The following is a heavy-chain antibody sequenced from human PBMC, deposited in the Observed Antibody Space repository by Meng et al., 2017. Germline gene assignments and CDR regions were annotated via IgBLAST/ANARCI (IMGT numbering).Heavy chain of an antibody. CDR1: GFSLSTSGMC. J-gene: IGHJ6*02. V-gene: IGHV2-70*01. D-gene: IGHD6-13*01. CDR2: IDWDDDK. Sequence: SGPTLVKPTQTLTLTCTFSGFSLSTSGMCVSWIRQPPGKALEWLALIDWDDDKYYSTSLKTRLTISKDTSKNQMVLTMTNMDPVDTATYYCARVIAPADSYYYYGMDVWGQGTTVTVSS. CDR3: ARVIAPADSYYYYGMDV.